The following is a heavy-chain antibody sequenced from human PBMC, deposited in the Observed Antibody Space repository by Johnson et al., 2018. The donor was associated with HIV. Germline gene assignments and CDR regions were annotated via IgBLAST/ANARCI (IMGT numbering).Heavy chain of an antibody. CDR3: ARVYYYDNKDGFDI. J-gene: IGHJ3*02. Sequence: QVQLVESGGGVVQPGRSLGLSCAASGFSFSSYAMHWVRQAPGKGLEWVASLSYDGSTKDYADSVKGRFTISRDRSKNLLYLQMNSLRTEDTAGYYCARVYYYDNKDGFDIWGQGTTVTISS. CDR2: LSYDGSTK. CDR1: GFSFSSYA. D-gene: IGHD3-22*01. V-gene: IGHV3-30*04.